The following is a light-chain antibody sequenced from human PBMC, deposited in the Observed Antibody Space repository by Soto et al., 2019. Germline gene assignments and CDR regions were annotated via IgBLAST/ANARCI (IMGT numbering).Light chain of an antibody. V-gene: IGLV4-69*01. CDR1: SGHSSYA. J-gene: IGLJ2*01. CDR3: QTWGTGIQV. Sequence: QSVLTQSPSASASLGASVKLTCTLSSGHSSYAIAWHQQQPEKGPRYLMKLKSDGSQSKGDGIPDRFSGSSSGAERYLTISSLQSEDDADYYCQTWGTGIQVFGGGTKLTVL. CDR2: LKSDGSQ.